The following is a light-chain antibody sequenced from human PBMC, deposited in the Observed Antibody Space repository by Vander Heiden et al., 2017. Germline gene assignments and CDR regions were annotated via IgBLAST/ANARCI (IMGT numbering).Light chain of an antibody. V-gene: IGLV2-14*01. J-gene: IGLJ2*01. CDR1: NSDIGNYDY. CDR3: CSFTSRSTHVI. Sequence: QSALTQPASVAGSPRQSITISCTGTNSDIGNYDYVSWYQHHPGKAPKLIIYEVVNRPSGVSNRFSGSKSGNTASLTISGLQAEDEADYFCCSFTSRSTHVIFGGGTKLTVL. CDR2: EVV.